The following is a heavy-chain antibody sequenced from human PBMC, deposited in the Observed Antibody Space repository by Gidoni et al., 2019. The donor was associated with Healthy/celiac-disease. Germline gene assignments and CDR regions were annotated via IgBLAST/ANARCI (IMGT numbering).Heavy chain of an antibody. Sequence: QVQLQQRGAGLLKPSETLSLTCAVYGGSFSGYYWSWIRQPPGKGLEWIGEINHSGSTNYNPSLKSRVTISVDTSKNQFSLKLSSVTAADTAVYYCARGRAVAGKILLDYWGQGTLVTVSS. V-gene: IGHV4-34*01. J-gene: IGHJ4*02. CDR1: GGSFSGYY. CDR3: ARGRAVAGKILLDY. D-gene: IGHD6-19*01. CDR2: INHSGST.